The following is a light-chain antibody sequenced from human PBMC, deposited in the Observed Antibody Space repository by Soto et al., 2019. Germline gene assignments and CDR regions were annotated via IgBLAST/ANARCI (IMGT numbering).Light chain of an antibody. V-gene: IGKV3-20*01. CDR2: GVS. J-gene: IGKJ1*01. Sequence: EIVLTQSPGTLSLSPGERATLSCRASQSVSSSYLAWYQQKPGQAPRLLIYGVSSRATGIPDRFSGSGSGTDFTLTISRLEPEDSAVYYCQQYGSSGTFGQGTKVDI. CDR1: QSVSSSY. CDR3: QQYGSSGT.